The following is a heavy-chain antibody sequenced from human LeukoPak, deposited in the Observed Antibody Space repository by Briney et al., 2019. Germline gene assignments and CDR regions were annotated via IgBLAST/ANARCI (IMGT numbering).Heavy chain of an antibody. CDR1: GGSISSGGYY. V-gene: IGHV4-31*03. D-gene: IGHD2-2*01. Sequence: SQTLSLTRTVSGGSISSGGYYWGWIRQHPGKGLEWIGYIYYSGSTYYNPSLKSRVTISVDTSKNQFSLKLSSVTAADTAVYYCAALSTSFNWFDPWGQGTLVTVSS. J-gene: IGHJ5*02. CDR3: AALSTSFNWFDP. CDR2: IYYSGST.